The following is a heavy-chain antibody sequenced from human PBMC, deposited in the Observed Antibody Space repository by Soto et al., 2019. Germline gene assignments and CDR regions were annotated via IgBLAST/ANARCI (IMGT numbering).Heavy chain of an antibody. CDR3: AKTLLLYSGSEDET. D-gene: IGHD1-26*01. CDR2: ISYDGGNK. CDR1: GFSFIGYG. V-gene: IGHV3-30*18. J-gene: IGHJ5*02. Sequence: GGSLILSCAASGFSFIGYGMHWVRQAPDKGLEWVAIISYDGGNKHYAESVKGRFTISRDNSKNTVYLEMNSLRREDTAVYYCAKTLLLYSGSEDETWGQGILVSVSS.